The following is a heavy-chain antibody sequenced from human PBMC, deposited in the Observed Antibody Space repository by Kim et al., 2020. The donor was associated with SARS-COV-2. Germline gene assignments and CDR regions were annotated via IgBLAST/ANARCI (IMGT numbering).Heavy chain of an antibody. CDR3: AKSGAVSPYYYGMDV. D-gene: IGHD6-19*01. V-gene: IGHV3-33*06. Sequence: SVKGRFTISRDNSKNTLYLQMTSLRAEDTAVYYCAKSGAVSPYYYGMDVWGQGTTVTVSS. J-gene: IGHJ6*02.